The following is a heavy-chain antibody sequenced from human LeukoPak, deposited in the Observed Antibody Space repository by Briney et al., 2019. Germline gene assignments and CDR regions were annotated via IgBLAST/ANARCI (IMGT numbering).Heavy chain of an antibody. CDR2: ISDSGSSP. J-gene: IGHJ4*02. V-gene: IGHV3-23*01. D-gene: IGHD3-10*01. CDR3: AKDWRGYYYGSAPLDRYFDY. Sequence: PGGTLRLSCAASGFTFSACGMSWVRQAPGKGLEWVSSISDSGSSPYYADSVKGRFTISRDNSKNTLYLQMNSLRAEDTAVYYCAKDWRGYYYGSAPLDRYFDYWGQGTLVTVSS. CDR1: GFTFSACG.